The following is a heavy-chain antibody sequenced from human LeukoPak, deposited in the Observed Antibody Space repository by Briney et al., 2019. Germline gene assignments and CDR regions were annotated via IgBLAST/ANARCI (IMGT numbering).Heavy chain of an antibody. CDR3: ARKRGIAAALYYFDY. CDR1: GGSISSGSYY. CDR2: IYTSGST. Sequence: SETLSLACTVSGGSISSGSYYWSWIRQPAGKGLEWIGRIYTSGSTNYNPSLKSRVTISVDTSKNQFSLKLSSVTAADTAVYYCARKRGIAAALYYFDYWGQGTLVTVSS. D-gene: IGHD6-13*01. V-gene: IGHV4-61*02. J-gene: IGHJ4*02.